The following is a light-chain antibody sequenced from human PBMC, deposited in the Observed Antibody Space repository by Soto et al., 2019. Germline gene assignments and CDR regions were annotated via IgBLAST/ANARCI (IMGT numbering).Light chain of an antibody. CDR2: DAS. J-gene: IGKJ3*01. CDR1: QSVSSY. V-gene: IGKV3-11*01. CDR3: QQRSNWPPILFT. Sequence: EIVLTQSPATLSLSPGERATLSCRASQSVSSYLAWYQQKPVQAPGLLIYDASNRATSIPARFSGSGSGTDFTLTISSLEPEDFAVYYCQQRSNWPPILFTFGPETKVDIK.